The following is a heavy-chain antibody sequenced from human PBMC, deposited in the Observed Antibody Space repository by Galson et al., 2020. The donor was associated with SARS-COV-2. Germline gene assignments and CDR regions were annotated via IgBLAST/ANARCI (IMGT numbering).Heavy chain of an antibody. D-gene: IGHD3-3*01. CDR2: INSDGSSP. CDR1: GFTFSSYW. V-gene: IGHV3-74*01. J-gene: IGHJ6*04. Sequence: GESLKIPCAASGFTFSSYWMHWVRQAPGKGLVWVSSINSDGSSPSYADSVKGRFTISRDKSKNTLYLQMNSLRAEDTAVYYCAKAPVGLGFVEWLVWGKGTMVTVSS. CDR3: AKAPVGLGFVEWLV.